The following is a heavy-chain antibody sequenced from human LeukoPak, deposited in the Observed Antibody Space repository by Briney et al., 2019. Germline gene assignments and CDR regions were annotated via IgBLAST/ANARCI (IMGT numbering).Heavy chain of an antibody. Sequence: GGSLRLSCAASGFTFINYGMHWVRQAPGKGLEWVAFIRYDRSNQYYADSVKGRFTISRDNSKNTVYLQMNSLRAEDTAAYYCAKVSGFYFDYWGQGTLVTVS. CDR2: IRYDRSNQ. J-gene: IGHJ4*02. V-gene: IGHV3-30*02. CDR1: GFTFINYG. CDR3: AKVSGFYFDY. D-gene: IGHD3-10*01.